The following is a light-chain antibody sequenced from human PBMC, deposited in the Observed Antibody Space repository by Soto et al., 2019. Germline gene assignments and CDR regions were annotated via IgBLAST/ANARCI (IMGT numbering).Light chain of an antibody. J-gene: IGKJ1*01. CDR3: QQYNNWLWT. CDR1: QSVSRN. CDR2: DAS. V-gene: IGKV3-15*01. Sequence: EIVMTQSPATLSVSPGERATLSCRASQSVSRNVAWYQQKPGQAPTLLIHDASTRATGISVRFSGSGSGTEVTLTISSLQSEDFAVYYCQQYNNWLWTFGQGTKVEIK.